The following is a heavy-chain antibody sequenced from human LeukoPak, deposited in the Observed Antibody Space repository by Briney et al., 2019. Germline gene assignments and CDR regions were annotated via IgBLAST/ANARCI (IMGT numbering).Heavy chain of an antibody. V-gene: IGHV3-30*03. Sequence: GGSLRLSCVASGFTFSSYGMHWVRQAPGKGLEWVTVISYDGSGDKYCADSVKGRFTISRDNAKNSLYLQVNSLRADDTAVYYCARVYCSSTSCPGTRYYGMDVWGQGTTVTVSS. CDR2: ISYDGSGDK. D-gene: IGHD2-2*01. J-gene: IGHJ6*02. CDR3: ARVYCSSTSCPGTRYYGMDV. CDR1: GFTFSSYG.